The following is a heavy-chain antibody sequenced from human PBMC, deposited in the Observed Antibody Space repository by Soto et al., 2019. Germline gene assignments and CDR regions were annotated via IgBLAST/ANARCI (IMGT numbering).Heavy chain of an antibody. CDR1: GFSCSSYG. CDR3: AKDTLQLAYYFYGMDV. J-gene: IGHJ6*02. CDR2: ISYDGSNK. V-gene: IGHV3-30*18. Sequence: PGGSLRLSCAASGFSCSSYGMHWVRQAPGKGLEWVAVISYDGSNKYYGDSVKGRFTISRDNSKNTLYLQMNSLRAEDTAVYYCAKDTLQLAYYFYGMDVWGQGTTVTVSS. D-gene: IGHD1-1*01.